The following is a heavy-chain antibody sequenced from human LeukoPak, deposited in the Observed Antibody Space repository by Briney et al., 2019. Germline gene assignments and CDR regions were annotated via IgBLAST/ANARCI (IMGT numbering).Heavy chain of an antibody. CDR2: THASGST. V-gene: IGHV4-4*07. Sequence: SETLSLTCTVSGGSISSYYWSWIRQPAGKGLEWIGRTHASGSTNYNPSLKSRVTMSVDTSKNQFSLKLSSLTAADAAVYFCARGIAAAASNCFDPWGQGTLVTVSS. CDR1: GGSISSYY. D-gene: IGHD6-13*01. J-gene: IGHJ5*02. CDR3: ARGIAAAASNCFDP.